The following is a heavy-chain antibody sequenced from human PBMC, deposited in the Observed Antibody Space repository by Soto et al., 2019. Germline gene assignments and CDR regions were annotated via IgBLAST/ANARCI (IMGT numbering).Heavy chain of an antibody. V-gene: IGHV4-30-4*01. CDR2: IYYSGST. D-gene: IGHD6-13*01. J-gene: IGHJ6*02. CDR1: GGSISSGDYY. Sequence: SETLSLTCTVSGGSISSGDYYWSWIRQPPGKGLEWIGYIYYSGSTYYNPSLKSRVTISVDTSKNQFSLKLSSVTAADTAVYYCARDMYSSSWYGYYGMDVWGQRTTVIVSS. CDR3: ARDMYSSSWYGYYGMDV.